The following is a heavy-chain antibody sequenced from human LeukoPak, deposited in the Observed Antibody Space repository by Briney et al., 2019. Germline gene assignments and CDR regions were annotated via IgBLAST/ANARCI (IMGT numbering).Heavy chain of an antibody. J-gene: IGHJ6*02. CDR3: ARDVVVVPAAIHYGMDV. D-gene: IGHD2-2*01. V-gene: IGHV4-34*01. Sequence: MASETLSLTCAVYGGSFSDYFWGWIRQPPGKGLEWIGEINHSERTYYNPSLKSRVTISVDTSKNQFSLNLSSVTAADTAVYYCARDVVVVPAAIHYGMDVWGQGTTVTVSS. CDR1: GGSFSDYF. CDR2: INHSERT.